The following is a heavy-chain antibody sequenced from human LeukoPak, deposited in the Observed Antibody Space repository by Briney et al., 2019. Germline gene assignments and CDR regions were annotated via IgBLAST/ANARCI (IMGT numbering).Heavy chain of an antibody. CDR2: ISYDGSNK. CDR1: GFTFSSYS. J-gene: IGHJ6*03. D-gene: IGHD3-9*01. V-gene: IGHV3-30*03. Sequence: GGSLRLSCAASGFTFSSYSMNWVRQAPGKGLEWVAVISYDGSNKYYADSVKGRFTISRDNSKNTLYLQMNSLRAEDTAVYYCARDGGDYDILTGYYDYYMDVWGKGTTVTVSS. CDR3: ARDGGDYDILTGYYDYYMDV.